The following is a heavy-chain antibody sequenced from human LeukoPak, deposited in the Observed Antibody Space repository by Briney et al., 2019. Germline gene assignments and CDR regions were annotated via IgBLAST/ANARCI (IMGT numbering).Heavy chain of an antibody. CDR3: ARVRITMVRGVTGWFDP. J-gene: IGHJ5*02. D-gene: IGHD3-10*01. CDR2: INPNSGGT. V-gene: IGHV1-2*02. Sequence: ASVKVSCKASGYTLTGYYMHWVRQAPGQGLEWMGWINPNSGGTNYAQKFQGRVTMTRDTSISTAYMELSRLRSDDTAVYYCARVRITMVRGVTGWFDPWGQGTLVTVSS. CDR1: GYTLTGYY.